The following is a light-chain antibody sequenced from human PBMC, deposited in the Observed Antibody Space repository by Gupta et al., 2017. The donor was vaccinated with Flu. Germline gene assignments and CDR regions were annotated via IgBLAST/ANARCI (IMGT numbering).Light chain of an antibody. CDR2: KES. J-gene: IGLJ3*02. Sequence: GNTTSRTGTGDDMGEKYGYWYQHMPGQAPVLMIYKESERPSGIPERFSGSSSGTTDTLTISGVQAEEEADYYCQSSESSVGDEVFGGGTKLTVL. CDR3: QSSESSVGDEV. V-gene: IGLV3-25*01. CDR1: DMGEKY.